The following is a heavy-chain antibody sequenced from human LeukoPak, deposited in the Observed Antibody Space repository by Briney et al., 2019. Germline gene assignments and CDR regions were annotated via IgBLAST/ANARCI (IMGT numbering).Heavy chain of an antibody. J-gene: IGHJ4*02. CDR3: ASYGYLQEGYYFDS. Sequence: ASVKVSCKASGGTFSSYAISWVRQAPGQGLEWMGGIIPIFGTANYAQKFQGRVTITADESTSTAYMELSSLRYEDTAVYYCASYGYLQEGYYFDSWAQGTLVTVSS. V-gene: IGHV1-69*13. CDR2: IIPIFGTA. CDR1: GGTFSSYA. D-gene: IGHD5-24*01.